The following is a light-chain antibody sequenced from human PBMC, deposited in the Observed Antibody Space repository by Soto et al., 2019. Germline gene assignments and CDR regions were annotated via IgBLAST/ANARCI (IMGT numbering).Light chain of an antibody. CDR2: DAS. J-gene: IGKJ3*01. Sequence: EILLTHSPATLSLSPGETATLSCRASQNVSSYLAWYQHKLGQPPRLLIYDASNRATGIPVRFSGSGSGTDFTLTISSLEPEDFAVYYCQQRSTWPPFSFGPGTKVDIK. CDR1: QNVSSY. V-gene: IGKV3-11*01. CDR3: QQRSTWPPFS.